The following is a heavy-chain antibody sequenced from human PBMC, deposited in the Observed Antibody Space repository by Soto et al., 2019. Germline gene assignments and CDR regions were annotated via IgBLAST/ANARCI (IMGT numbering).Heavy chain of an antibody. CDR2: IYYSGST. CDR3: AISSGYADWFDP. V-gene: IGHV4-31*01. CDR1: GGSISSGGYY. D-gene: IGHD3-22*01. J-gene: IGHJ5*02. Sequence: QVQLQESGPGLVKPSQTLSLTCTVSGGSISSGGYYWSWIRQHPGKGLERIGYIYYSGSTYYNPSLKSPVTIPVDTSKNQFSLKLRSVTAADTAVYYCAISSGYADWFDPWGQGTLVTVSS.